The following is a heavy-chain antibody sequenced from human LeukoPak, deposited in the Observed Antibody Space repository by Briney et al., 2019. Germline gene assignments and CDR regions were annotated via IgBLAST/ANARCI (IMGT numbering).Heavy chain of an antibody. CDR3: ARGRITPSDWFDP. J-gene: IGHJ5*02. Sequence: ASVKVSCKASGYTFTGYYMHWVRQAPGQGLEWMGWISAYNGNTNYAQKLQGRVTMTTDTSTSTAYMELRSLRSGDTAVYYCARGRITPSDWFDPWGQGTLVTVSS. V-gene: IGHV1-18*04. CDR2: ISAYNGNT. CDR1: GYTFTGYY.